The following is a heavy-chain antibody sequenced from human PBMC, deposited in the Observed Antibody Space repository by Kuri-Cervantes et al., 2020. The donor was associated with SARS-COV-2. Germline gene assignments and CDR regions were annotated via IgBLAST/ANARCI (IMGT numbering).Heavy chain of an antibody. CDR2: ISYDGSNR. CDR3: ARDPGEHLGQFFMYV. Sequence: GGSLRLSCAASGFTFSNFAMHWVRQTPGKGLEWVAFISYDGSNRYFADSVKGRLTVSRDNSKNTVYLQMNSLRAEDTAVYYCARDPGEHLGQFFMYVWGKGTTVTVSS. CDR1: GFTFSNFA. J-gene: IGHJ6*01. V-gene: IGHV3-30*04. D-gene: IGHD7-27*01.